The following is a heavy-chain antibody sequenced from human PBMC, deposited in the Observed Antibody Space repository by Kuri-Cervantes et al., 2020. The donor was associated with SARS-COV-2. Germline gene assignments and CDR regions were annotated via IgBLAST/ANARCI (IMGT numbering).Heavy chain of an antibody. CDR1: GFTFSSYE. CDR3: ARAPQGKYCSSTSCPIVWYFDL. V-gene: IGHV3-48*03. CDR2: ISSSGSTI. D-gene: IGHD2-2*01. Sequence: GGSLRLSCAASGFTFSSYEMNWVRQAPGKGLEWVSYISSSGSTIYYADSVKGRFTISRDNAKNSLYLQMNSLRAEDTAVYYCARAPQGKYCSSTSCPIVWYFDLWGRGTLVTVSS. J-gene: IGHJ2*01.